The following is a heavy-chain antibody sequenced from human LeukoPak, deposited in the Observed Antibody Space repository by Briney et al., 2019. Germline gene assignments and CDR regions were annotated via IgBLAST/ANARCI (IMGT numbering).Heavy chain of an antibody. CDR2: IKQDGSEK. J-gene: IGHJ4*02. D-gene: IGHD5-12*01. Sequence: GGSLRLSCAASGFTFSNHWMTWVRQAPGKGLEWVANIKQDGSEKYYVDSVKGRFTISRDNAKNSLYVQMNSLRAEDTAVYYCARDFGYSGYDWYFDYWGQGTLVTASS. CDR1: GFTFSNHW. V-gene: IGHV3-7*01. CDR3: ARDFGYSGYDWYFDY.